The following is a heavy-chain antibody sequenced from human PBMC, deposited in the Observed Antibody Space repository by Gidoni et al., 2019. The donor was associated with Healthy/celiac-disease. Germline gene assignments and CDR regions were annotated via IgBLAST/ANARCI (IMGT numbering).Heavy chain of an antibody. D-gene: IGHD4-17*01. Sequence: EVQLLESGGGLVQPGGSLRLSCPASGFTFSRHVMSGVRQAPGKGLAWVSAINDRGGSTDYADSVKGRFTISRDNSKNTLYLQMNSLRAEDTAVYYCAKHPTRYYGGNSGWYFDLWGRGTLVTVSS. V-gene: IGHV3-23*01. CDR1: GFTFSRHV. CDR2: INDRGGST. CDR3: AKHPTRYYGGNSGWYFDL. J-gene: IGHJ2*01.